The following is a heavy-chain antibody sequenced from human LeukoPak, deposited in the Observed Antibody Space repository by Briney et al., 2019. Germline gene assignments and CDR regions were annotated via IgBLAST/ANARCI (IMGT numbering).Heavy chain of an antibody. CDR1: GVSISSYY. D-gene: IGHD3-22*01. Sequence: PSETLSLTCTVSGVSISSYYWSWIRQPPGEGLGWVGDIYFSGSTHYNPSLKSRVTISVDTSKNQSSLKLSSVTAADTAVYYCARDMIYYDSSGYYDWFDPWGQGTLVTVSS. V-gene: IGHV4-59*01. CDR2: IYFSGST. CDR3: ARDMIYYDSSGYYDWFDP. J-gene: IGHJ5*02.